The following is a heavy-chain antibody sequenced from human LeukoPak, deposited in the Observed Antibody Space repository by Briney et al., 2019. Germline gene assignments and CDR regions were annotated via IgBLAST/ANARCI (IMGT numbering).Heavy chain of an antibody. CDR2: INEDGAIQ. Sequence: GGSLRLSCAASGFSISDYWMNWVRLVPGRGLEWVANINEDGAIQDYVASVRGRFTISRNNAKNSLYLQMNSLGAEDTAVYYCASRESSMSRSHWGHGTLVTVSS. J-gene: IGHJ4*01. D-gene: IGHD2/OR15-2a*01. V-gene: IGHV3-7*01. CDR3: ASRESSMSRSH. CDR1: GFSISDYW.